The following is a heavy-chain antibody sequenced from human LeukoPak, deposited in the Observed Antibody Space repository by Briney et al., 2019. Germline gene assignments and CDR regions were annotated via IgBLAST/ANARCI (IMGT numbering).Heavy chain of an antibody. J-gene: IGHJ4*02. CDR3: ARGVGRARRVY. V-gene: IGHV4-34*01. CDR1: GGSFSGYY. CDR2: INHSGST. Sequence: SETLSLTCAVYGGSFSGYYWSWIRQPPGKGLEWIGEINHSGSTNYNPSLKSRVTISVDTSKNQFSLKLSSVTAADTAVYYWARGVGRARRVYWGQGTLVTVSS. D-gene: IGHD3-16*01.